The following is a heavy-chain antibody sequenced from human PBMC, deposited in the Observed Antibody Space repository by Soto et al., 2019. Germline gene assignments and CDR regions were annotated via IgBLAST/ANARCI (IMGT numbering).Heavy chain of an antibody. CDR3: ARVSLWFDY. CDR2: IYYSGST. V-gene: IGHV4-30-4*01. Sequence: SETLSLTCTVSGGSISSGDYYWSWIRQPPGKGLEWTGYIYYSGSTYYNPSLKSRVTISVDTSKNQFSLKLISVTAADTAVYSCARVSLWFDYWGQGTLVTVSS. CDR1: GGSISSGDYY. J-gene: IGHJ5*01.